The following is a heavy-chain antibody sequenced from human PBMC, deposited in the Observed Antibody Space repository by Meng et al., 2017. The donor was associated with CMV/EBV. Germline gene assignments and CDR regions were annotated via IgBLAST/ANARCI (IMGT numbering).Heavy chain of an antibody. CDR2: IYSGGST. Sequence: GESLKISCAASGFTVSSNYMSWVRQAPGKGLEWVSVIYSGGSTYYADSVKGRFTISRDNSKNTLYLQMNSLRAEDTAVYYCARDLSIAARPLWVQGTLVTVSS. J-gene: IGHJ4*02. D-gene: IGHD6-6*01. CDR3: ARDLSIAARPL. V-gene: IGHV3-66*02. CDR1: GFTVSSNY.